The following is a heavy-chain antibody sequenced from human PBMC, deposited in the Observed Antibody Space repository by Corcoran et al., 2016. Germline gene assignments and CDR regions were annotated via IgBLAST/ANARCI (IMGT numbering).Heavy chain of an antibody. CDR1: GFSLSSGA. J-gene: IGHJ4*02. Sequence: QVTLKESGPTLVNPTQTLTLTCSFSGFSLSSGAVGWIRQPPGKALEWLAIIYWNDDKRFSPSLRDRLTITKDTSKNQVVLTGTNVDRVDTATDYCAHRHDPYMFDYWGPGILVTVSS. CDR3: AHRHDPYMFDY. CDR2: IYWNDDK. V-gene: IGHV2-5*01. D-gene: IGHD2-21*01.